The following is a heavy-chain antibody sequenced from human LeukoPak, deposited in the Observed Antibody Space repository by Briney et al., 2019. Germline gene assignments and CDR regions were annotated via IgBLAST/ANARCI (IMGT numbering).Heavy chain of an antibody. CDR3: ARAEPWIHQQIDY. V-gene: IGHV4-34*01. D-gene: IGHD5-12*01. J-gene: IGHJ4*02. CDR2: INHSGST. CDR1: GGSFSGYF. Sequence: KSSETLSLTCAVYGGSFSGYFRSWIRQPPGKGLEWIGEINHSGSTKYNPSLKDRVTISVDTSKNQFSLRLSSVTAADTAVYYCARAEPWIHQQIDYWGQGTLVSVSS.